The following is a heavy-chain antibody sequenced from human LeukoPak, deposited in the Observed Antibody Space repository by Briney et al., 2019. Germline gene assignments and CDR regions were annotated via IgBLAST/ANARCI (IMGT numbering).Heavy chain of an antibody. Sequence: SETLSLTCTVSGGSISSYYWSWIRQPPGKGLEWIGYIYYSGSTYYNPPLKSRVTISVDRSKNQFSLKLSSVTAADTAVYYCARASEWTKEPLFDYWGQGTLVTVSS. CDR1: GGSISSYY. CDR2: IYYSGST. J-gene: IGHJ4*02. CDR3: ARASEWTKEPLFDY. D-gene: IGHD3-3*01. V-gene: IGHV4-59*12.